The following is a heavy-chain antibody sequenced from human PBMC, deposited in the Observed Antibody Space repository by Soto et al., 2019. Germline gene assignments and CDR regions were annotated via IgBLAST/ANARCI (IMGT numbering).Heavy chain of an antibody. J-gene: IGHJ6*02. Sequence: QVQLMESGGGGVQPGRSLRLSCAASGFTFSSYGMHWVRQAPGKGLEWVAVISYDGRNKYYADSVKGRFTISRDNSKNTLYLQMSSLRAEDTAVYYCVKDGSSGWPYYYGLDVWGQGTTVTVSS. CDR3: VKDGSSGWPYYYGLDV. CDR1: GFTFSSYG. D-gene: IGHD6-19*01. CDR2: ISYDGRNK. V-gene: IGHV3-30*18.